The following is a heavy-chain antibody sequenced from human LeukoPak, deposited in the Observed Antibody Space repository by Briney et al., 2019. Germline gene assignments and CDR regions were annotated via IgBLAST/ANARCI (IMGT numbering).Heavy chain of an antibody. V-gene: IGHV4-4*07. D-gene: IGHD3-16*01. CDR2: IYTSGST. J-gene: IGHJ5*02. CDR1: GGSISSYY. Sequence: PSETLSLTCTVSGGSISSYYWSWIRQPAGKGLEWIGRIYTSGSTNYNPSLKSRVTMSVDTSKNQFSLKLSSVTAADTAVYYCARDWGFWSHRRNWFDPWGQGTLVTVSS. CDR3: ARDWGFWSHRRNWFDP.